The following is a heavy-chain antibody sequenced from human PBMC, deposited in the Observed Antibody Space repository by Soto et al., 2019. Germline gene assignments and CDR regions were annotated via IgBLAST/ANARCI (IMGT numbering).Heavy chain of an antibody. Sequence: PGGSLRLSCAASGFTFSSYAMHWVRQAPGKGLEWVAVISYDGSNKYYADSVKGRFTISRDNSKNTLYLQMNSLRAEDTAVYYCARDLIVVVPAAILFSYYYYGMDVWGQGTTVTVSS. V-gene: IGHV3-30-3*01. CDR3: ARDLIVVVPAAILFSYYYYGMDV. CDR1: GFTFSSYA. D-gene: IGHD2-2*02. J-gene: IGHJ6*02. CDR2: ISYDGSNK.